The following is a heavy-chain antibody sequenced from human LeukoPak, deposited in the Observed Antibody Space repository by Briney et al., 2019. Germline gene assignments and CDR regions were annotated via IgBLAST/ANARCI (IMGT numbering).Heavy chain of an antibody. CDR3: ASGVVITIFDY. D-gene: IGHD3-22*01. CDR2: IYYSGST. V-gene: IGHV4-59*01. Sequence: SETLSLTCTVSGGSISSYYWSWLRQPPGKGLEWIGYIYYSGSTNYNPSLKSRVTISVDTSKNQFSLKLSSVTAAGTAVYYCASGVVITIFDYWGQGTLVTVSS. J-gene: IGHJ4*02. CDR1: GGSISSYY.